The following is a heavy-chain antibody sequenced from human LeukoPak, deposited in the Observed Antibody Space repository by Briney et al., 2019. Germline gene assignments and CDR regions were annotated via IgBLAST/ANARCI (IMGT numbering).Heavy chain of an antibody. Sequence: GGSLRLSCAASGFTFSSYAMSWVRQAPGKGLEWVSAISGSGGSTYYADSVKGRFTISRDNSKNTLYLQMNSLRAEDTAVYYCAKDPQRITIYGVVTPPIDYWGQGTLVTVSS. CDR3: AKDPQRITIYGVVTPPIDY. J-gene: IGHJ4*02. V-gene: IGHV3-23*01. CDR2: ISGSGGST. D-gene: IGHD3-3*01. CDR1: GFTFSSYA.